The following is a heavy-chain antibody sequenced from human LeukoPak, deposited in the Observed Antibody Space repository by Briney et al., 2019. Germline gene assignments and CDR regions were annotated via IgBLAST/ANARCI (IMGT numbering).Heavy chain of an antibody. CDR1: GFTFSSYG. J-gene: IGHJ6*02. D-gene: IGHD3-9*01. CDR2: IWYDGSNK. V-gene: IGHV3-33*01. CDR3: ARGYYDILTGYYNVVYYYGMDV. Sequence: GGSLRLSCAASGFTFSSYGMHWVRQAPGKGLEWVAVIWYDGSNKYYADSVKGRFTISRDNSKNTLYLQMNSLRAEDTAVYYCARGYYDILTGYYNVVYYYGMDVWGQGTTVTVSS.